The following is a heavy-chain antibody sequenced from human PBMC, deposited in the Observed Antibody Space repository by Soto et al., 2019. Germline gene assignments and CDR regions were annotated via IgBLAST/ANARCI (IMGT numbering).Heavy chain of an antibody. J-gene: IGHJ4*02. CDR2: ISHDESNE. Sequence: GGSLRLSCAASGFTFSNYGMHWVRQAPGKGLEWVAVISHDESNEYYADSVKGRFTISRDNSQNTLFLQMSSLRPEDTAVYYCVKEGDGWWSSLDYWGQGIMVTVSS. V-gene: IGHV3-30*18. D-gene: IGHD6-19*01. CDR1: GFTFSNYG. CDR3: VKEGDGWWSSLDY.